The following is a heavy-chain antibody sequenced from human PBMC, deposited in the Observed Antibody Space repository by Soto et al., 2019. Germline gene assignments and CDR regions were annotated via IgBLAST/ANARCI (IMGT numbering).Heavy chain of an antibody. J-gene: IGHJ6*02. D-gene: IGHD3-10*01. CDR2: IYYSGST. CDR3: ARSPNYYYYGFDV. Sequence: PSETLSLTCNVSGAAVSSGSYYWTWVRQSPGKRLEWIAYIYYSGSTNYNPSLKSRATISLDTSKSQVSLTLTSVTAADAAVYYWARSPNYYYYGFDVWGQGTTVTVSS. V-gene: IGHV4-61*01. CDR1: GAAVSSGSYY.